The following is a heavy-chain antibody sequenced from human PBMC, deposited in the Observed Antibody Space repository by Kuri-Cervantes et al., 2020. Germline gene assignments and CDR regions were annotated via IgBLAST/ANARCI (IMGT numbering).Heavy chain of an antibody. J-gene: IGHJ6*02. Sequence: ASVKVSCKASGYTFSNYGITWVRLAPGQGLEYVGWISAYRGNTDYAQILQGRITMKTDTFTNTAYLELRNLKSDDTAVYYCARALGCSSTSCYSSDYYGMDVWGQGTTVTVSS. D-gene: IGHD2-2*02. CDR3: ARALGCSSTSCYSSDYYGMDV. V-gene: IGHV1-18*01. CDR2: ISAYRGNT. CDR1: GYTFSNYG.